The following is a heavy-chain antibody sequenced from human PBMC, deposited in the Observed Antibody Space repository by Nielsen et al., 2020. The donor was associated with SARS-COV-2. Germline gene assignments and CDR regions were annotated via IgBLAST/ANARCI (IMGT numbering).Heavy chain of an antibody. CDR1: GGSISSYY. CDR2: ISNSGST. J-gene: IGHJ6*02. V-gene: IGHV4-59*01. D-gene: IGHD3-3*01. Sequence: GSLRLSCTVSGGSISSYYWSWIRQPPGKGLEWIGYISNSGSTNYNPSLKSRVTISLDTSKNQFSLKVRSVTAADTAVYYCARDEIFDLYWVDVWGQGTTVIVSS. CDR3: ARDEIFDLYWVDV.